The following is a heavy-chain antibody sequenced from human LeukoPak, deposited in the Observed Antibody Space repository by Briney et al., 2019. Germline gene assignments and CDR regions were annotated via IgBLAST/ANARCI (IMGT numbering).Heavy chain of an antibody. D-gene: IGHD3-22*01. V-gene: IGHV4-39*07. CDR3: ARVGYDTNGYFLGPNYYYYAMDA. CDR1: GGSISSYY. Sequence: SETLSLTCTVSGGSISSYYWGWIRQPPGKGLEWIGTIYYSGSTYYNPSLKSRVTISLDTSKNQFSLRLSSVTAADTAVYYCARVGYDTNGYFLGPNYYYYAMDALGKGTTVT. J-gene: IGHJ6*03. CDR2: IYYSGST.